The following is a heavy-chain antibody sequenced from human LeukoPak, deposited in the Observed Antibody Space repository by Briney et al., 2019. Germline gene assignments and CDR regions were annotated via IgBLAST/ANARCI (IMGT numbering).Heavy chain of an antibody. V-gene: IGHV3-15*01. J-gene: IGHJ4*02. Sequence: KSGGSLRLSCAASGFTFSDAWMNWVRQAPGKGLEWVGRIKRKTNGGTTDYAAPVKGRFTISRDDSANTLYLQMNSLKIEDTAVYYCTAGLAKTNDDCWGQGTLVTVSS. D-gene: IGHD3-16*01. CDR3: TAGLAKTNDDC. CDR2: IKRKTNGGTT. CDR1: GFTFSDAW.